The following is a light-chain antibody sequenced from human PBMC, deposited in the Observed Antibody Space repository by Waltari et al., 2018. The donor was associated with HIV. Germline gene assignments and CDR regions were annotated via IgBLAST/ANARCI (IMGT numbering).Light chain of an antibody. CDR3: NSRDSSTNHVI. V-gene: IGLV3-19*01. CDR2: GKN. J-gene: IGLJ2*01. Sequence: SSELTQDPAVSVALGQTVRITGQGDSLRSYFATWYQQKPGQAPVLVLDGKNNRPSGIPDRFSGSRSGNTASLTITAAQAEDEADYYCNSRDSSTNHVIFGGGTKLTVL. CDR1: SLRSYF.